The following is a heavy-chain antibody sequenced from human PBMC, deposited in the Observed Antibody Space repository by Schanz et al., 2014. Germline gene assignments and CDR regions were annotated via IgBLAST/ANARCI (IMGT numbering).Heavy chain of an antibody. Sequence: QVQLQESGPGLVKPSETLSLTCTISGGSISTYYWTWIRQPPGKGLEWIGYIYDSETSNSNPYLKSRVTISLDTSKNQFSLKLTSVTTADTAVYYCASTHWFGSGTTIVDYWGQGTLVTVSS. J-gene: IGHJ4*02. CDR1: GGSISTYY. V-gene: IGHV4-59*01. CDR3: ASTHWFGSGTTIVDY. CDR2: IYDSETS. D-gene: IGHD3-10*01.